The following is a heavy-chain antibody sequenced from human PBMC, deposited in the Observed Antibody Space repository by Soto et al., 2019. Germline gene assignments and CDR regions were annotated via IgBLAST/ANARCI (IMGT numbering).Heavy chain of an antibody. CDR1: GYTFTSYG. CDR2: ISAYNGNT. J-gene: IGHJ3*02. Sequence: GASVKVFCKASGYTFTSYGISWVRQAPGQGLEWMGWISAYNGNTNYAQKLQGRVTMTTDTSTSTAYMELRSLRSDDTAVYYCARDRPIQWQMDPNDAFDIWGQGTMVTVSS. V-gene: IGHV1-18*01. D-gene: IGHD6-19*01. CDR3: ARDRPIQWQMDPNDAFDI.